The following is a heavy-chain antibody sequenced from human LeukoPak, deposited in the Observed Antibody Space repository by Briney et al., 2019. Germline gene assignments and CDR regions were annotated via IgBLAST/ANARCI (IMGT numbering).Heavy chain of an antibody. Sequence: SSETLSLTCTVSGGSISSSSYYWGWIRQPPGKGLEWIGSIYYSGSTYYNPSLKSRVTISVDTSKNQFSLKLSSVTAADTAVYYCATSRGSELWLRHVFDYWGQGTLVTVSS. CDR1: GGSISSSSYY. CDR2: IYYSGST. J-gene: IGHJ4*02. CDR3: ATSRGSELWLRHVFDY. D-gene: IGHD5-18*01. V-gene: IGHV4-39*07.